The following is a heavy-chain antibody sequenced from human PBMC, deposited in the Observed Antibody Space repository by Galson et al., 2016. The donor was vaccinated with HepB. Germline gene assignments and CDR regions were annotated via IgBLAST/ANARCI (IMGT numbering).Heavy chain of an antibody. D-gene: IGHD5-12*01. J-gene: IGHJ4*02. CDR2: ISGSRSYM. CDR3: ARASTWIPSLDY. Sequence: SLRLSCAAFGFTLSTRYNMNWVRQAPGKGLEWVASISGSRSYMIYADSVKGRFTISSDDAKNSLYLQMNSLRVEDTAVYYCARASTWIPSLDYWGKGSLVTVSS. V-gene: IGHV3-21*06. CDR1: GFTLSTRYN.